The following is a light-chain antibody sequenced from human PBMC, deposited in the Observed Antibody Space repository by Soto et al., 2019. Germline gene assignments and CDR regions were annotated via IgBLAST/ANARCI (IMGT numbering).Light chain of an antibody. J-gene: IGLJ1*01. V-gene: IGLV2-14*01. CDR3: SSYTNNSTLRYV. CDR2: EVT. Sequence: QSALTQVASVSGAPVQSITISCTGTSSDGGIYNYVSWYVQHPGQAPKFLIYEVTNGPSGISNRSSASKSGNTSSLTISGLQADDEADYYCSSYTNNSTLRYVFGTGTKV. CDR1: SSDGGIYNY.